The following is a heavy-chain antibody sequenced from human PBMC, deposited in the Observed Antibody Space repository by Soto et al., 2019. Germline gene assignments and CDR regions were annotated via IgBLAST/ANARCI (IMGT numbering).Heavy chain of an antibody. CDR1: GFSFSSYA. Sequence: PGGSLRLSCAASGFSFSSYAMHWVRQAPGKGLEWVAVISYDGSNKYYADSVKGRFTISRDNSKNTLYLQMNSLRAEDTAVYYCARDQRRRNFDYWGQGTLVTVSS. D-gene: IGHD6-25*01. J-gene: IGHJ4*02. CDR2: ISYDGSNK. V-gene: IGHV3-30-3*01. CDR3: ARDQRRRNFDY.